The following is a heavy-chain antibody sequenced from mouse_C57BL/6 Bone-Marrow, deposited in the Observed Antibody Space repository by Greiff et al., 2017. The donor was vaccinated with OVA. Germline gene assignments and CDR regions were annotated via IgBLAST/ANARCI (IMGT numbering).Heavy chain of an antibody. J-gene: IGHJ2*01. CDR3: ARSRRWLPDY. D-gene: IGHD2-3*01. V-gene: IGHV1-74*01. Sequence: QVQLQQPGAELVKPGASVKVSCKASGYPFTSYWMHWVKQRPGQGLEWIGRIHPSASDTNYNQKFKGKATLTVAKSSSTAYMQLSSLTSEDSAVYYCARSRRWLPDYWGQGTTLTVSS. CDR2: IHPSASDT. CDR1: GYPFTSYW.